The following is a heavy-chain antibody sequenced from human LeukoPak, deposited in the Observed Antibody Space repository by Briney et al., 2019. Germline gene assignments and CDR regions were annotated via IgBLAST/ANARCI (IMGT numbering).Heavy chain of an antibody. CDR1: GFTFSNAW. J-gene: IGHJ4*02. Sequence: GGSLRLSCAASGFTFSNAWMSWVRQAPGKGLEWVGRIKSKTDGGTTDYAAPVKGRFTISRDDSKNTLYLQMNSLKTEDTAVYYCTTLLDYGDYDPHDYWGQGTLVTVSS. D-gene: IGHD4-17*01. CDR3: TTLLDYGDYDPHDY. CDR2: IKSKTDGGTT. V-gene: IGHV3-15*01.